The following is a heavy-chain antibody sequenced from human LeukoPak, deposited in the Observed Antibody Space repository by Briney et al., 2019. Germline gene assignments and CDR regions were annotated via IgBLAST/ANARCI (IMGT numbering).Heavy chain of an antibody. J-gene: IGHJ4*02. Sequence: SETLSLTCAVYGGSFSGYYWSWIRQPPGKGLEWIGEINHSGSTNYNPSLKSRVTISVDTSKNQFSLKLSSVTAADTAVYYCARGLSRLYYFGYWGQGTLVTVSS. V-gene: IGHV4-34*01. CDR1: GGSFSGYY. CDR3: ARGLSRLYYFGY. D-gene: IGHD3-16*02. CDR2: INHSGST.